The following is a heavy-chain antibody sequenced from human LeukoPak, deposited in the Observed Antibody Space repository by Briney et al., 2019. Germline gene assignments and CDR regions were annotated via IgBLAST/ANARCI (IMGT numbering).Heavy chain of an antibody. CDR1: GGTFAAYD. J-gene: IGHJ4*02. V-gene: IGHV1-69*10. Sequence: GASVKVSCKTSGGTFAAYDFAWVRQAPGQGLEWIGRVVPVLGRSDYAQRFRGRVRISADKSTTTAYMELRDLTPDDTAVYYCAFPSLACGTYDVDFWGQGTLVTVSS. CDR2: VVPVLGRS. D-gene: IGHD1-26*01. CDR3: AFPSLACGTYDVDF.